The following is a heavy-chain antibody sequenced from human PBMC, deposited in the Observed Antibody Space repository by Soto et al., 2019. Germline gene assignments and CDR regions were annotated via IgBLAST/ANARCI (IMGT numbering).Heavy chain of an antibody. CDR1: GYTFTDYY. J-gene: IGHJ4*02. V-gene: IGHV1-2*02. CDR3: AKSEPTTGYFDY. CDR2: INAYSGGT. D-gene: IGHD1-26*01. Sequence: QVPLVQSGAEVRKPGDSVKVSCQASGYTFTDYYMHWVRQAPGQGLEWMGWINAYSGGTNSAQKLQGRVTMTRATSITTAYMELNWLRSDDTAVYYCAKSEPTTGYFDYWVQGALVTVSS.